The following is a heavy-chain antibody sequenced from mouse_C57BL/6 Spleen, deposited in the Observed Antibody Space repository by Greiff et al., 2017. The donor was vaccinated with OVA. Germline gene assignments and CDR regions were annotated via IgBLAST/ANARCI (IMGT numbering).Heavy chain of an antibody. D-gene: IGHD2-1*01. CDR1: GYTFTSYW. CDR2: IYPSDSET. CDR3: ARKDYGNYFFDY. Sequence: QVQLQQPGAELVRPGSSVKLSCKASGYTFTSYWMAWVKQRPGQGLEWIGNIYPSDSETHYNQKFKDKATLTVDKSSSTAYMQLSSLTSEDSAVYYCARKDYGNYFFDYWGQGTTLTVSS. J-gene: IGHJ2*01. V-gene: IGHV1-61*01.